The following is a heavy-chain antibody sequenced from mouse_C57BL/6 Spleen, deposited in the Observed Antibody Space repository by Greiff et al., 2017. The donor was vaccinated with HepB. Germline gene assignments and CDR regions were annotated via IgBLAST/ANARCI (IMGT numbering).Heavy chain of an antibody. J-gene: IGHJ1*03. CDR1: GYTFTSYT. D-gene: IGHD2-3*01. Sequence: QVQLQQSGAELARPGASVKMSCKASGYTFTSYTMHWVKQRPGQGLEWIGYINPSSGYTKYNQKFKDKATLTADKSSSTAYMQLSSLTSEDSAVYYCARAPYDGYFFDVWGTGTTVTVSS. CDR3: ARAPYDGYFFDV. CDR2: INPSSGYT. V-gene: IGHV1-4*01.